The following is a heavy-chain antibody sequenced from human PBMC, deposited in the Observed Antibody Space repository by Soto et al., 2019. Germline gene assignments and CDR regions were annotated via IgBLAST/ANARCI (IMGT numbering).Heavy chain of an antibody. CDR3: ARDPFQVFGY. Sequence: LRLSCAASGFTVSNNYMSWVRQAPGKGLEWISVIFSDGSTYYADSVKGRFTISRDNSENTLYLQINSLKAEDTAVYYCARDPFQVFGYWGQGTLVTVSS. CDR2: IFSDGST. CDR1: GFTVSNNY. V-gene: IGHV3-66*01. J-gene: IGHJ4*02.